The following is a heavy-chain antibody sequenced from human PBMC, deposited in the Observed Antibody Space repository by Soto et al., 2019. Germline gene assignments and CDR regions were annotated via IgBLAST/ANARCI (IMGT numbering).Heavy chain of an antibody. Sequence: SETLSLTCTVSGGSIGSYYWSWIGQPPGKGLEWIGYIYYSGSTNYNPSLKSRVTISVDTSKNQFSLKLSSVTAADTAVYYCARVTNILFSGNSGYYYIFDYWGQGTLVTVSS. CDR3: ARVTNILFSGNSGYYYIFDY. V-gene: IGHV4-59*01. CDR1: GGSIGSYY. D-gene: IGHD3-22*01. CDR2: IYYSGST. J-gene: IGHJ4*02.